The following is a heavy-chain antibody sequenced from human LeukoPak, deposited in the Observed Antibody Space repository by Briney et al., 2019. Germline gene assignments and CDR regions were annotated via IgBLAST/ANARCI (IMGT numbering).Heavy chain of an antibody. CDR1: GFTFSTYA. CDR2: ISGDDGST. J-gene: IGHJ4*02. D-gene: IGHD5-18*01. CDR3: AKDISQGYTYGFIEQDF. V-gene: IGHV3-23*01. Sequence: GGSLRLPCAASGFTFSTYAMSWVRQAPGKGLEWVSAISGDDGSTYYADSLKGRFTISRDNSKNTLYLQMNSLRAEDTAVYYCAKDISQGYTYGFIEQDFWGQGTPVTVSS.